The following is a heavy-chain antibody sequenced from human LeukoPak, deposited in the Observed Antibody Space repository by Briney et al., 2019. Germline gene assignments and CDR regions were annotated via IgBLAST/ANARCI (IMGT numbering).Heavy chain of an antibody. J-gene: IGHJ1*01. V-gene: IGHV1-2*02. Sequence: GASVKVSCKASGYTFTGYYIHWVRQAPGQGLEWMGWINPNSGGTNYAQKFQGRVTMTRDTSISTAYMELSRLRSDDTAVYYCARMSPAGKTGGFQHWGQGTLVTVSS. D-gene: IGHD6-19*01. CDR3: ARMSPAGKTGGFQH. CDR1: GYTFTGYY. CDR2: INPNSGGT.